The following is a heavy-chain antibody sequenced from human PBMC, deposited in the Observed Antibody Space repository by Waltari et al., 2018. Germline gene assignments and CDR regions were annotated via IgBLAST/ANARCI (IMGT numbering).Heavy chain of an antibody. CDR2: IYYSGST. Sequence: QVQLQESGPGLVKPSETLSLTCTVSGGSISSYYWSWLRQPPGKGLEWIGYIYYSGSTNYNPSLKSRVTISVDTSKNQFSLKLSSVTAADTAVYYCAREDPNGGHYGGNSDWFDPWGQGTLVTVSS. CDR3: AREDPNGGHYGGNSDWFDP. J-gene: IGHJ5*02. CDR1: GGSISSYY. V-gene: IGHV4-59*01. D-gene: IGHD4-17*01.